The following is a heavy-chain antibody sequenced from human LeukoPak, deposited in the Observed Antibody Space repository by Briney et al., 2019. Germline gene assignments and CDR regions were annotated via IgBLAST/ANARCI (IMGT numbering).Heavy chain of an antibody. V-gene: IGHV4-59*12. Sequence: SETLSLTCTISGGSIGGDHWSWIWQGPGKGLGLIGYISYTGSTSYNPSLRNRVTISLPTPETQLSLRLPSVTAPDPAVYYRARAVTDTSMVDYWGPGTLVAVSS. J-gene: IGHJ4*02. D-gene: IGHD6-19*01. CDR3: ARAVTDTSMVDY. CDR1: GGSIGGDH. CDR2: ISYTGST.